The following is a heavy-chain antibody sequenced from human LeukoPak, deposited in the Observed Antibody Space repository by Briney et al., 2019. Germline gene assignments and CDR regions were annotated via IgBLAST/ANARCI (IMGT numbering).Heavy chain of an antibody. CDR3: ARGIDGPVMGVSPFDP. V-gene: IGHV4-34*01. J-gene: IGHJ5*02. D-gene: IGHD3/OR15-3a*01. Sequence: SETLSLTCAVYGGSFSGYYWSWIRQPPGKGLEWIGEINHSGSTNYNPSLRSRVTISVDTSKNQFYLKLSSVTAADTAVYYCARGIDGPVMGVSPFDPWGQGTLVTVSS. CDR1: GGSFSGYY. CDR2: INHSGST.